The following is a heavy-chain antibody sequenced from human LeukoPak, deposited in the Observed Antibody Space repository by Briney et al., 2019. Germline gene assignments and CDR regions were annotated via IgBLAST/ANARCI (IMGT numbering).Heavy chain of an antibody. CDR1: GLTFSEHW. V-gene: IGHV3-7*01. CDR3: ARATWGAGAVHFDY. J-gene: IGHJ4*02. D-gene: IGHD1-26*01. Sequence: GGSLRLSCEASGLTFSEHWMTWVRQAPGKGPEWVATIKQDGSEKYCLDSVKGRFTISRDNAKSSLYLQLNSLRAEDTAVYYCARATWGAGAVHFDYWGQGTLVTVSS. CDR2: IKQDGSEK.